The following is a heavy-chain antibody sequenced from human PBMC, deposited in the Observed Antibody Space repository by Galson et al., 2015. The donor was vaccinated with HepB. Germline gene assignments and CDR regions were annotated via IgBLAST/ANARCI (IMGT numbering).Heavy chain of an antibody. V-gene: IGHV1-58*01. CDR3: AAAPERYYYGSGSLRFDY. Sequence: SVKVSCKASGFTFTSSAVQWVRQARGQRLEWIGWIVVGSGNTNYAQKFQERVTITRDMSTSTAYMELSSLRSEDTAVYYCAAAPERYYYGSGSLRFDYWGQGTLVTVSS. J-gene: IGHJ4*02. CDR1: GFTFTSSA. D-gene: IGHD3-10*01. CDR2: IVVGSGNT.